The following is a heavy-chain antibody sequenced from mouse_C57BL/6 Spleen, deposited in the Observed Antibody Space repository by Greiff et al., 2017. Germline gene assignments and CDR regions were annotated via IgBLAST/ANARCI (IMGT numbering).Heavy chain of an antibody. CDR2: INPSTGGT. Sequence: EVQLQQSGPELVKPGASVKISCKASGYSFTGYYMNWVKQSPEKSLEWIGEINPSTGGTTYNQKLKAKATLTVDKSSSTAYMQLKSLTSEDSAVYYCARAYYYGSREENYYAMYYWGPGTSVTVSS. V-gene: IGHV1-42*01. J-gene: IGHJ4*01. CDR1: GYSFTGYY. CDR3: ARAYYYGSREENYYAMYY. D-gene: IGHD1-1*01.